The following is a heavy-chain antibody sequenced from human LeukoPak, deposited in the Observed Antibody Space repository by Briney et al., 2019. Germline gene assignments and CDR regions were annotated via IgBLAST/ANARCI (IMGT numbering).Heavy chain of an antibody. CDR3: AKVFRGTYYYDSSGYFDY. V-gene: IGHV3-30*18. D-gene: IGHD3-22*01. CDR2: ISYDGSNK. CDR1: VFTFSSYG. J-gene: IGHJ4*02. Sequence: GGSLRLSCAASVFTFSSYGMHWVPQAPGKGLEGVAVISYDGSNKYYADSVEARFNIPRDNSKNTLYLRMNSLRAEDTAVYYCAKVFRGTYYYDSSGYFDYWGQGTLVTVSS.